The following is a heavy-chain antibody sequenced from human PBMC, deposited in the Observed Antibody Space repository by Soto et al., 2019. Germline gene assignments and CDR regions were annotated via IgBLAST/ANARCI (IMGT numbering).Heavy chain of an antibody. J-gene: IGHJ4*02. V-gene: IGHV4-30-2*01. Sequence: PSETLFLTCAVSGGSISSGGYSWSWIRQPPGKGLEWIGYIYHSGSTYYNPSLKSRVTISVDRSKNQFSLKLSSGTAADTAVYYCASYYDSSGYYSYWGQGTLVTVSS. CDR3: ASYYDSSGYYSY. CDR1: GGSISSGGYS. CDR2: IYHSGST. D-gene: IGHD3-22*01.